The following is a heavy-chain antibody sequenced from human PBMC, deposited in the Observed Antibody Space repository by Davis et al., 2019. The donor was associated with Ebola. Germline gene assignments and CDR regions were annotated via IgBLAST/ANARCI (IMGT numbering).Heavy chain of an antibody. CDR3: GREFGFPRYFDY. V-gene: IGHV3-23*01. J-gene: IGHJ4*02. Sequence: GGSLRLSCAASGFTFSSYAMSWVRQAPGKGLEWVSAISGSGGSTYYADSVKGRFTISRDNSKNTLYLQMNSLSPEDTAVYYCGREFGFPRYFDYWGQGTLVTVSS. D-gene: IGHD3-16*01. CDR2: ISGSGGST. CDR1: GFTFSSYA.